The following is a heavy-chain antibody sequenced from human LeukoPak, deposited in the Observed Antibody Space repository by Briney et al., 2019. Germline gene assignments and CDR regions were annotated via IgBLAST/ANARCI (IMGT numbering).Heavy chain of an antibody. CDR1: GFTFSSYS. D-gene: IGHD1-1*01. CDR3: ARCAERIHDPENYFDY. Sequence: GGSLRLSCAASGFTFSSYSMNWVRQAPGKGLEWVAVIWYDGSNKYYADSVKGRFTISRDNSKNTLFLQMNSLRAEDTAVYYCARCAERIHDPENYFDYWGQGTLVTVSS. J-gene: IGHJ4*02. V-gene: IGHV3-33*08. CDR2: IWYDGSNK.